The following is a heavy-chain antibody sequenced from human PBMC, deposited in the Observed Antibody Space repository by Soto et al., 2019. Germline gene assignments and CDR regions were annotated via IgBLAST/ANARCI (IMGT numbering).Heavy chain of an antibody. V-gene: IGHV1-69*13. CDR2: IIPIFGTA. J-gene: IGHJ4*02. CDR3: ARVWYYDSSGYYAFDY. CDR1: VGTFSSYA. D-gene: IGHD3-22*01. Sequence: GASVKVSCKASVGTFSSYAISWVRQAPGQGLEWMGGIIPIFGTANYAQKFQGRVTITADESTSTAYMELRSLRSDDTAVYYCARVWYYDSSGYYAFDYWGLGTLVTVSS.